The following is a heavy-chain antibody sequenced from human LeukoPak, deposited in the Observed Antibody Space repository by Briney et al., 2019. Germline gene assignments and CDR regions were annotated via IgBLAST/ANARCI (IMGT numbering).Heavy chain of an antibody. Sequence: ASVKVSCKASGYTFTTSYINWVRQAPGQGLEWMGWVSAYNGKTSYAQRFQGRVTMTTDSSTSTAYMDLASLRSDDTAVYYCAREPRYSSRTWFDPWGQGTLVTVSS. D-gene: IGHD6-13*01. CDR2: VSAYNGKT. V-gene: IGHV1-18*01. CDR3: AREPRYSSRTWFDP. CDR1: GYTFTTSY. J-gene: IGHJ5*02.